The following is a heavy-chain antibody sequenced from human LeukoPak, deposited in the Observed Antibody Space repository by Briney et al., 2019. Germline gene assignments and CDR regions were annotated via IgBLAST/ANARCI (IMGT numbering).Heavy chain of an antibody. J-gene: IGHJ6*02. D-gene: IGHD4-17*01. V-gene: IGHV4-30-2*02. Sequence: PSETLSLTCAVSGDSVNSGGFSWSWIRKPSGKDLEWIGYIYHSGITYYNPSLKSRVTMSLDTSKDQFSLKLSSVTAADTAVYYCARALVDYGDYYFGMDVWGQGTTVTVSS. CDR3: ARALVDYGDYYFGMDV. CDR2: IYHSGIT. CDR1: GDSVNSGGFS.